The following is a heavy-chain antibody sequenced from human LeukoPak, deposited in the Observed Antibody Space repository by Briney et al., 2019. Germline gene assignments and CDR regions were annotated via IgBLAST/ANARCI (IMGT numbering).Heavy chain of an antibody. CDR3: AKVGSGSYGAYYYYGMDV. Sequence: AGGSLRLSCAASGFTFSDYAMHWVRQAPGKGLEWVAVMSYDESKKFYVDSVQGRFTISRDNPKNTLYLQMDSLRAEDTAVYYCAKVGSGSYGAYYYYGMDVWGQGTTVTVSS. D-gene: IGHD3-10*01. CDR1: GFTFSDYA. V-gene: IGHV3-30*18. J-gene: IGHJ6*02. CDR2: MSYDESKK.